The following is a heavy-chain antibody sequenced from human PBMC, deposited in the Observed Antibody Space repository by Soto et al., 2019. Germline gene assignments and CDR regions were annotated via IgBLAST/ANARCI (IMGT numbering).Heavy chain of an antibody. D-gene: IGHD3-9*01. CDR1: DDSINSDKYY. Sequence: QLQLQESGPGLVKPSETLSLTCSVSDDSINSDKYYWGWIRQPPGKGLEWIGSIYRGNAYYNPSLQTRVTISLDKSRRQFSLKLNSVTAADSAVYFCARLEGLATISYYFDFWGPGALVTVSS. CDR2: IYRGNA. J-gene: IGHJ4*02. CDR3: ARLEGLATISYYFDF. V-gene: IGHV4-39*01.